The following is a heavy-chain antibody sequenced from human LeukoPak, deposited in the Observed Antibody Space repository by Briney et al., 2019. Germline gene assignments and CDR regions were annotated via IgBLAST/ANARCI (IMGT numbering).Heavy chain of an antibody. D-gene: IGHD1-14*01. CDR2: FDPEDGET. V-gene: IGHV1-24*01. CDR3: ATSGPYHSYYYYGMDV. CDR1: GYTLTELS. J-gene: IGHJ6*02. Sequence: ASVKVSCKVSGYTLTELSMHWVRQAPGKGLEWMGGFDPEDGETIYAQKFQGRVTMTEDTSTDTAYMELSSLRSEDTAVYYCATSGPYHSYYYYGMDVWGQGTTVTASS.